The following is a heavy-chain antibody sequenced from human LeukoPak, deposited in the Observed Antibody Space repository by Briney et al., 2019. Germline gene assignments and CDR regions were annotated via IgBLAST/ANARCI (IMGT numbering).Heavy chain of an antibody. J-gene: IGHJ3*02. CDR3: ARGDYYDSSGYLDDAFDI. D-gene: IGHD3-22*01. CDR2: IYYSGST. Sequence: PSETLSLTCTVSGGSISSSSYYWSWIRQPPGKGLEWIGYIYYSGSTNYNPSLKSRVTISVDTSKNQFSLKLSSVTAADTAVYYCARGDYYDSSGYLDDAFDIWGQGTMVTVSS. V-gene: IGHV4-61*01. CDR1: GGSISSSSYY.